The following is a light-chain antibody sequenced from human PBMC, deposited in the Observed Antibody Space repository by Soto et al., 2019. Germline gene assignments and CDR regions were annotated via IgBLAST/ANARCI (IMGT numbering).Light chain of an antibody. J-gene: IGKJ1*01. CDR1: QNIRNW. CDR2: KAS. CDR3: QQYNSYST. V-gene: IGKV1-5*03. Sequence: DIQMTQSPSTLSASVGDRVTITCRASQNIRNWLAWYQQKPGKAPKLLIYKASSLESGVPSRFSGSGSGTEFTLTISSLQPDDFATYYCQQYNSYSTFGQGTKVDI.